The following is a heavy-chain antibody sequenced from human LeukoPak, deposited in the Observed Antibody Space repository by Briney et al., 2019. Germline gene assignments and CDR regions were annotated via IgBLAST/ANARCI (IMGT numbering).Heavy chain of an antibody. Sequence: SETLSLTCTVSGGSLSHYYWAWIRQPPGKGLEWIGYISHTGSTNYNPSLKSRLTIAVDTSKNQFSLNLSCVTAADTAVYSCARITEWNDFDYWGQGILVTVSS. J-gene: IGHJ4*02. V-gene: IGHV4-59*01. CDR1: GGSLSHYY. D-gene: IGHD1-1*01. CDR3: ARITEWNDFDY. CDR2: ISHTGST.